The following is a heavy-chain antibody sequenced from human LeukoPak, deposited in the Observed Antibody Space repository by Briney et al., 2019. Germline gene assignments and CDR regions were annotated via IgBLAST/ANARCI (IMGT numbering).Heavy chain of an antibody. J-gene: IGHJ6*03. CDR3: ARDGRLLNYNMDV. Sequence: GGSLRLSCAASEFSVGSNYMSWVRQAPGKGLEWVANIKQDGSEKYYVDSVKGRFTISRDNAKNSLYLQMNSLRAEDTAVYYCARDGRLLNYNMDVWGKGTTVTVSS. CDR1: EFSVGSNY. D-gene: IGHD2-15*01. CDR2: IKQDGSEK. V-gene: IGHV3-7*01.